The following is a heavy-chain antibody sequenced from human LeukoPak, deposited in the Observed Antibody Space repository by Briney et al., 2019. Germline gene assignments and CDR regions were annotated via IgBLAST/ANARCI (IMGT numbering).Heavy chain of an antibody. V-gene: IGHV3-33*01. D-gene: IGHD6-19*01. CDR2: IWYDGSNK. CDR3: AREGRGIAVAGRYYGMDV. CDR1: GFTFSSYG. J-gene: IGHJ6*02. Sequence: PGGSLRLSCAASGFTFSSYGMHWVRQAPGKGLEWVAVIWYDGSNKYYADSVKGRFTISRDNSKNTLYLQVNSLRAEDTAVYYCAREGRGIAVAGRYYGMDVWGQGTTVTVSS.